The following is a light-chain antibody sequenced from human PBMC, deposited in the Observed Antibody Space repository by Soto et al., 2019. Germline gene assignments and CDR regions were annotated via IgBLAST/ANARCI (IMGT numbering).Light chain of an antibody. Sequence: QSALTQPASVSGSPGQSIAISCTGTRSDVGAYNYVSWYQQHPGKAPKLMISEVTNRPSGVSDRFSRSKSGNTPSLTISGLQAEDEADYYCSSFTSRFTFVFGTGTKVTVL. V-gene: IGLV2-14*01. CDR2: EVT. CDR1: RSDVGAYNY. CDR3: SSFTSRFTFV. J-gene: IGLJ1*01.